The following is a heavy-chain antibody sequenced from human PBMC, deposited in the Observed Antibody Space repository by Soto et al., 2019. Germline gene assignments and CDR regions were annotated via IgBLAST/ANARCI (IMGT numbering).Heavy chain of an antibody. CDR1: GFTVSSNY. CDR3: ARGRNSYGPFDY. Sequence: EVQLVESGGGLVQPGGSLRLSCAASGFTVSSNYMSWVRQAPGKGLEWVSVIYSGGSTYYADSVKGRFTISRDNSKNKLYLHMNSLRAEDTAVYYCARGRNSYGPFDYWGQGTLVTVSS. J-gene: IGHJ4*02. CDR2: IYSGGST. D-gene: IGHD5-18*01. V-gene: IGHV3-66*01.